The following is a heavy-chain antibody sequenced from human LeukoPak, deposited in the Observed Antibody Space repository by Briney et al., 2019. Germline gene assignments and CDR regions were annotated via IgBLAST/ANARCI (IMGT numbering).Heavy chain of an antibody. CDR2: ISAYNGNT. V-gene: IGHV1-18*01. CDR3: ARDLPVAAAGTGYYYYGMDV. D-gene: IGHD6-13*01. CDR1: GYTFTSYG. J-gene: IGHJ6*02. Sequence: ASVKVSCKASGYTFTSYGISWVRQAPGQGLEWMGWISAYNGNTNYAQKLQGRVTMTTDTSTSTAYMELRSLRSDDTAVYYCARDLPVAAAGTGYYYYGMDVWGQGTTVTVSS.